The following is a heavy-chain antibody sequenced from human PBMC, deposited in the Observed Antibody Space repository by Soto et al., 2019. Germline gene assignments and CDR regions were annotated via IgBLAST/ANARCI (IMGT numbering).Heavy chain of an antibody. Sequence: SETLSLTCAVSGGSISSSNWWSWVRQPPGKGLEWIGEIYHSGSTNYNPSLKSRVTISVDTSKNQFSLKLSSVTAADTAVYYCAREGPVYGMDVWGQGTTVTVSS. CDR1: GGSISSSNW. V-gene: IGHV4-4*02. J-gene: IGHJ6*02. CDR3: AREGPVYGMDV. CDR2: IYHSGST.